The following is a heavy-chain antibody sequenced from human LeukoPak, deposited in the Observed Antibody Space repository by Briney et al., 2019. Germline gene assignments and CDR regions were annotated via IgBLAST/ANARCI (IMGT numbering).Heavy chain of an antibody. J-gene: IGHJ4*02. Sequence: HTGGSLRLSCAASGFTFSSYDIHWVRQAPGKGLVWVSVIYSGGSTYYADSVKGRFTISRDNSKNTLYLQMNSLRAEDTAVYYCARGLAAGPSEDWGQGTLVTVSS. V-gene: IGHV3-66*01. CDR1: GFTFSSYD. CDR2: IYSGGST. CDR3: ARGLAAGPSED. D-gene: IGHD6-19*01.